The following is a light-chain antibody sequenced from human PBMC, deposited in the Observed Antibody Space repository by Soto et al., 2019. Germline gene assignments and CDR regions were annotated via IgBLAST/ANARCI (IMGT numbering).Light chain of an antibody. J-gene: IGLJ1*01. V-gene: IGLV2-14*01. CDR2: DVN. Sequence: QSALAQPASVSGSFGQSITISCSGPNTDLGVYGYVSWYQHHPGKAPQLLIYDVNIRPSGISDRFSGSKSGDTASLTISGSLPEDEAHSFCFSKISGFIYAFGTGTKVTVL. CDR3: FSKISGFIYA. CDR1: NTDLGVYGY.